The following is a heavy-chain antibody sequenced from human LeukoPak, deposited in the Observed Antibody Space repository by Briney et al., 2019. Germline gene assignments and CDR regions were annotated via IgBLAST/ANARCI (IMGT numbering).Heavy chain of an antibody. CDR2: ISSSGSTI. CDR1: GFTFSSYE. J-gene: IGHJ6*03. V-gene: IGHV3-48*03. CDR3: ATDYFQGNQLLRKPYYYMDV. Sequence: PGGSLRLSCAASGFTFSSYEMNWVRQAPGKGLEWVSYISSSGSTIYYADSVKGRFTISRDNSKNTLYLQMNSLRAEDTAVYYCATDYFQGNQLLRKPYYYMDVWGKGTTVTISS. D-gene: IGHD2-2*01.